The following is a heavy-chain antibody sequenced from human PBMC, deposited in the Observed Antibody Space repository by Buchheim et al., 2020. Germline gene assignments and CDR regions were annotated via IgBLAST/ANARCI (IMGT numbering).Heavy chain of an antibody. D-gene: IGHD3-3*01. CDR1: GFKFSSHW. Sequence: EVRLVESGGGLVQPGGSLRLSCATSGFKFSSHWMTWVRQAPGKGPEWVANIKEDGSEKYYVDSVRGRFTISRDNVKNSLYLQMKSLRVEDTAMYYCARDGYYDFWSGYTIDYWGQGTL. CDR2: IKEDGSEK. J-gene: IGHJ4*02. CDR3: ARDGYYDFWSGYTIDY. V-gene: IGHV3-7*01.